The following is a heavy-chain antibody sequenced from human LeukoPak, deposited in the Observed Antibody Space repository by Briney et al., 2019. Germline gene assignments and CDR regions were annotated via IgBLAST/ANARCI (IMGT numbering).Heavy chain of an antibody. CDR2: IYYSGST. CDR1: GGSISSGGYY. CDR3: ARVNYYDSSGYYYQPYYFDY. V-gene: IGHV4-31*03. J-gene: IGHJ4*02. D-gene: IGHD3-22*01. Sequence: SQTLSLTCTVSGGSISSGGYYWSWIRQHPGMGLEWIGYIYYSGSTYYNPSLKSRVTISVDTSKNQFSLKLSSVTAADTAVYYCARVNYYDSSGYYYQPYYFDYWGQGTLVTVSS.